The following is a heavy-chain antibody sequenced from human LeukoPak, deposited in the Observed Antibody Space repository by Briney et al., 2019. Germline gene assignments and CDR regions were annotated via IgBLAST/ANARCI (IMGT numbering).Heavy chain of an antibody. J-gene: IGHJ4*02. Sequence: SETLSLTCAVYGGSFSGYYWSWIRQPPGKGLEWIGEINHSGSTNYNPSLKSRVTISVDTSKNQFSLKLSSVTAADTAVYYCARRPPAYYDILTGYYRRGGFDYWGQGTLVTVSS. CDR1: GGSFSGYY. CDR2: INHSGST. V-gene: IGHV4-34*01. CDR3: ARRPPAYYDILTGYYRRGGFDY. D-gene: IGHD3-9*01.